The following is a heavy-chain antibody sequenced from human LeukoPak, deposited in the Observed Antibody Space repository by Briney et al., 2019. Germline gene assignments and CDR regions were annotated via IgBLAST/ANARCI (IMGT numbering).Heavy chain of an antibody. CDR3: ARDYRYCSSTSCSNWFDP. CDR1: GGSISSSSYY. Sequence: SETLSLTCTVSGGSISSSSYYWSWIRQPPGKGLEWIGEINHSGSTNYNPSLKSRVTISVDTSKNQFSLKLSSVTAADTAVYYCARDYRYCSSTSCSNWFDPWGQGTLVTVSS. J-gene: IGHJ5*02. D-gene: IGHD2-2*01. V-gene: IGHV4-39*07. CDR2: INHSGST.